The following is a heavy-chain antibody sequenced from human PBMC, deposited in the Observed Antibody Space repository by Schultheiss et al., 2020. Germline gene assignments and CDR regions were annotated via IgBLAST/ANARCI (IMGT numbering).Heavy chain of an antibody. CDR1: GGSISSGGYY. D-gene: IGHD2/OR15-2a*01. CDR3: ARLGTFYRGLDDY. CDR2: IYYSGST. J-gene: IGHJ4*02. Sequence: SQTLSLTCTVSGGSISSGGYYWSWIRQHPGKGLEWIGYIYYSGSTYYNPSLKSRVTISMDTSKNQFSLKLTSVTAADTAMYYCARLGTFYRGLDDYWGQGTLVTLSS. V-gene: IGHV4-31*03.